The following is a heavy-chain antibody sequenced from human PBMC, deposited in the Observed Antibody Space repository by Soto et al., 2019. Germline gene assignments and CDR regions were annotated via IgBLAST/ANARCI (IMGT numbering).Heavy chain of an antibody. CDR1: GFTFSSYS. D-gene: IGHD3-3*01. J-gene: IGHJ5*02. Sequence: EVQLVESGGGLVQPGGSLRLSCAASGFTFSSYSMNWVRQASVKVLEWVSYISSSSSTIYYADSVKGRFTISRDNAKNSLYLQMNSLRDEDTAVYYCARKGVDFWSGYSRFDPWGQGTLVTVSS. CDR2: ISSSSSTI. V-gene: IGHV3-48*02. CDR3: ARKGVDFWSGYSRFDP.